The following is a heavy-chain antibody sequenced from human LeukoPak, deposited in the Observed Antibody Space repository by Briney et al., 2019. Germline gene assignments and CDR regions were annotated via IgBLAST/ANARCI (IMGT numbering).Heavy chain of an antibody. V-gene: IGHV3-30*18. J-gene: IGHJ4*02. CDR3: AKDYSSGWYLGLFDY. CDR2: ISYDGSNN. Sequence: GFTFXXYGMRWVRXAPGKGGGGVAVISYDGSNNYYAPSLKGRFTISRDNSKNPLYLQMNSLTAEDTAVYYCAKDYSSGWYLGLFDYWGQGTLVTVSS. D-gene: IGHD6-19*01. CDR1: GFTFXXYG.